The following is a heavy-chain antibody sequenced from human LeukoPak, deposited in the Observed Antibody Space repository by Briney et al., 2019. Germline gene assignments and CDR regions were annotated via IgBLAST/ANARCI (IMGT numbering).Heavy chain of an antibody. J-gene: IGHJ4*02. V-gene: IGHV3-23*01. D-gene: IGHD3-3*01. Sequence: HPGRSLRLSCAASGFTFSSYAMSWVRQAPGKGLEWVSAISGSGGSTYYADSVKGRFTISRDNSKNTLYLQMNSLRAEDTAVYYCAKDQLFGVVGYYFDYWGQGTLVTVSS. CDR1: GFTFSSYA. CDR3: AKDQLFGVVGYYFDY. CDR2: ISGSGGST.